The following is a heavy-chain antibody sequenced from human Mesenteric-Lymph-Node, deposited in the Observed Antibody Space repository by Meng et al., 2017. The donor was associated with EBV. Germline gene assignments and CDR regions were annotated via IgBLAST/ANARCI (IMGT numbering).Heavy chain of an antibody. CDR3: ARATSGFDS. J-gene: IGHJ4*02. V-gene: IGHV6-1*01. Sequence: QLEQSSPGLVKPSPTPPLHGDSSGNSVSSNSAAWNWIRQSPLRGLEWLGRTYYMSKWYNDYAVSVKSRISINPDTSKNQFSLQLNSVTPEDTAVYYCARATSGFDSWGQGTLVTVSS. CDR2: TYYMSKWYN. CDR1: GNSVSSNSAA. D-gene: IGHD2-2*01.